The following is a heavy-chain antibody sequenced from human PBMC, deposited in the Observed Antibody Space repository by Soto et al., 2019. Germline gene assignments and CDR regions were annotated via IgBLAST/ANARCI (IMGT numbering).Heavy chain of an antibody. CDR1: GGTFNTYT. CDR2: FIPILDMA. D-gene: IGHD2-21*01. V-gene: IGHV1-69*02. J-gene: IGHJ4*02. CDR3: AITYFRDNSCPRDFDF. Sequence: QVQVVQSGAEVKKPESSVKVSCKPSGGTFNTYTVNWVRLAPGHGLEWMGRFIPILDMANYAQKFQDRVTMTADRSTFTAYMELNSRTSADTAVYYVAITYFRDNSCPRDFDFWGPGTRVTVSS.